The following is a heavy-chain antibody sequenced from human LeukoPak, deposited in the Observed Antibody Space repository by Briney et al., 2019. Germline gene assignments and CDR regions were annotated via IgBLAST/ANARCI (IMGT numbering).Heavy chain of an antibody. CDR3: ARVRFDCSGGSCYPVAFDI. CDR2: ISAYNGNT. J-gene: IGHJ3*02. Sequence: APVKVSCKASGYTFTSYGISWVRQAPGQGLEWMGWISAYNGNTNYAQKLQGRVTMTTDTSTSTAYMELRSLRSDDTAVYYCARVRFDCSGGSCYPVAFDIWGQGTMVTVSS. D-gene: IGHD2-15*01. V-gene: IGHV1-18*04. CDR1: GYTFTSYG.